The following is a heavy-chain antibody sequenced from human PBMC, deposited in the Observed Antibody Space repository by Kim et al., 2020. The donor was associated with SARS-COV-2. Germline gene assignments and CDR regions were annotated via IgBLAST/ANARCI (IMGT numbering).Heavy chain of an antibody. CDR2: IVVGSGNT. J-gene: IGHJ4*02. Sequence: SVKVSCKASGFTFTSSAVQWVRQARGQRLEWIGWIVVGSGNTNYAQKFQERVTITRDMSTSTAYMELSSLRSEDTAVYYCAAQSPPGIAAAVRYFDYWGQGTLVTVSS. V-gene: IGHV1-58*01. CDR1: GFTFTSSA. D-gene: IGHD6-13*01. CDR3: AAQSPPGIAAAVRYFDY.